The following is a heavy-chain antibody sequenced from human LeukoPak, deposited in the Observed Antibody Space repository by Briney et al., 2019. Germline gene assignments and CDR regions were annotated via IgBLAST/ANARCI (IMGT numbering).Heavy chain of an antibody. CDR2: IYHSGST. D-gene: IGHD4-23*01. J-gene: IGHJ5*02. Sequence: SETLSLTCTVSGYSISSGYYWGWIRQPPGKGLEWIGSIYHSGSTYYNPSLKSRVTISVDTSKNQFSLKLSSVTAADTAVYYCARDNSVEDTAWWFDPWGQGTLVTVSS. CDR3: ARDNSVEDTAWWFDP. CDR1: GYSISSGYY. V-gene: IGHV4-38-2*02.